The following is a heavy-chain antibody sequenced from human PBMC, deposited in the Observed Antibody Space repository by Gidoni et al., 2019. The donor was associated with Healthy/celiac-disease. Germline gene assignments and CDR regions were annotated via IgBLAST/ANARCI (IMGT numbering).Heavy chain of an antibody. J-gene: IGHJ3*02. Sequence: QVQLVQPVAEVKKPGPSVKVPCKASGYTVTSYGISWVRQAPGQGLEWMGWISAYNGNTNYAQKLQGRVTMTTDTSTSTAYMELRSLRSDDTGVYYCARKVEVGATGSFDIWGQGTMVTVSS. CDR1: GYTVTSYG. CDR3: ARKVEVGATGSFDI. V-gene: IGHV1-18*01. D-gene: IGHD1-26*01. CDR2: ISAYNGNT.